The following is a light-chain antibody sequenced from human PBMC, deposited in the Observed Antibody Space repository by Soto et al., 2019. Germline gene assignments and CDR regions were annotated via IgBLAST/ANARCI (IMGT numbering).Light chain of an antibody. CDR3: QQYKNWPL. CDR1: HSVNSH. Sequence: EIVMTQSPATLSVSPGERVTLSCRTSHSVNSHVAWYQQKPGQAPRLLLYGASTRATGIPVRFSGSGFGTEFTLTISSLQSEDFAVYYCQQYKNWPLVGQGTRLEI. CDR2: GAS. V-gene: IGKV3-15*01. J-gene: IGKJ5*01.